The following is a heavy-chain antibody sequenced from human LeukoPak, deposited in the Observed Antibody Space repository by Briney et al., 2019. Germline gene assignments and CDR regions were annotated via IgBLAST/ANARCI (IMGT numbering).Heavy chain of an antibody. CDR1: GGSISSYY. D-gene: IGHD1-1*01. CDR3: ARLSRSWNWFDP. J-gene: IGHJ5*02. Sequence: SETLSLTCTVSGGSISSYYWSWIPQPPGKGLEWIGYIYYSGSTNYNPSLKSRVTISVDTSKNQFSLKLSSVTAADTAVYYCARLSRSWNWFDPWGQGTLVTVSS. V-gene: IGHV4-59*01. CDR2: IYYSGST.